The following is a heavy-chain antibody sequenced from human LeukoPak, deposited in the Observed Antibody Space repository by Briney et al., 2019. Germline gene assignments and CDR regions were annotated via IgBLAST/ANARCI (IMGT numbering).Heavy chain of an antibody. CDR2: ISTDSGDA. CDR3: AGLGSTVKGRIDP. CDR1: GYHFTGYH. J-gene: IGHJ5*02. V-gene: IGHV1-2*02. D-gene: IGHD5/OR15-5a*01. Sequence: GASVKVSCKASGYHFTGYHVHWVRQAPGQGLEWMGRISTDSGDADIAQKFQGRVTMTGDTSISTAYMELSRLTSDDSAVYYCAGLGSTVKGRIDPWGQGTSVTVSS.